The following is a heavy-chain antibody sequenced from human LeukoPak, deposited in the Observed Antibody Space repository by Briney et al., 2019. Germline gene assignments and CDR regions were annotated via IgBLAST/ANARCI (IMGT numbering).Heavy chain of an antibody. D-gene: IGHD2-2*01. Sequence: GGSLRLSCAASGFTFSSHGMHWVRQAPGKGLEWVAVISYDGSNKYYADSVKGRFTISRDNSKNTLYLQMNSLRAEDTAVYYCAKAKRRHCSSTSCYALDYWGQGTLVTVSS. CDR2: ISYDGSNK. CDR1: GFTFSSHG. CDR3: AKAKRRHCSSTSCYALDY. J-gene: IGHJ4*02. V-gene: IGHV3-30*18.